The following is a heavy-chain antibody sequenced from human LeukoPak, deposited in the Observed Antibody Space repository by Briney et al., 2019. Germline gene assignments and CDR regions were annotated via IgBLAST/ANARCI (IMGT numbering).Heavy chain of an antibody. CDR2: ISNDDGST. J-gene: IGHJ4*02. CDR3: AGMLRGVAYYFDY. V-gene: IGHV3-23*01. Sequence: GESLRLSCAASGFTFGSYAMTWVRQAPGKGLEWVSGISNDDGSTYYTDSVKGRFTISRDNSKNTVYLQMSSLRAEDTAVYYCAGMLRGVAYYFDYWGQGTLVTVSS. D-gene: IGHD3-10*01. CDR1: GFTFGSYA.